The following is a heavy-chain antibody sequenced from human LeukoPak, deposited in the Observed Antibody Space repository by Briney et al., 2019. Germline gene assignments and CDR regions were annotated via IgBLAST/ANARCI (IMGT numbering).Heavy chain of an antibody. CDR1: GFSFSTYM. Sequence: PGGSLRLSCAASGFSFSTYMMTWVRQAPGKGLEWVSYISDSSSSIYYADSVKGRFTISRDNAENSLYLQMNSLRAEDSAVYYCARAPLVFWSGYLGMDVWGKGTTVTVSS. D-gene: IGHD3-3*01. V-gene: IGHV3-48*04. CDR2: ISDSSSSI. J-gene: IGHJ6*04. CDR3: ARAPLVFWSGYLGMDV.